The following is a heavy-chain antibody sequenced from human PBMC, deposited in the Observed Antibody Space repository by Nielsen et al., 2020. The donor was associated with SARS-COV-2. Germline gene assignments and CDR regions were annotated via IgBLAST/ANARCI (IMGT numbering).Heavy chain of an antibody. Sequence: ASVKVSCKASGYTFTGYYMHWVRQAPGQGLEWMGRINPNSGGTNYAQKFQGRVTMTEDTSTDTAYMELSSLRSEDTAVYYCATAYSSSSFDYYYGMDVWGQGTTVTVSS. CDR2: INPNSGGT. CDR3: ATAYSSSSFDYYYGMDV. CDR1: GYTFTGYY. D-gene: IGHD6-6*01. V-gene: IGHV1-2*06. J-gene: IGHJ6*02.